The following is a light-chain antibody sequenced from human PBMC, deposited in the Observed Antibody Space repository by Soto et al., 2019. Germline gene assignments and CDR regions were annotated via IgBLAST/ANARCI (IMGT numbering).Light chain of an antibody. CDR1: QSVSIL. V-gene: IGKV3-20*01. J-gene: IGKJ1*01. CDR3: QQYAKAPLT. CDR2: GAS. Sequence: TQSPATLSVSPGERATLSCRASQSVSILLAWYQQKPGQAPRLVVYGASSRATGVPDRFSASGSGTDFTLTISRLEPEDFAVYYCQQYAKAPLTFGQGTKVDI.